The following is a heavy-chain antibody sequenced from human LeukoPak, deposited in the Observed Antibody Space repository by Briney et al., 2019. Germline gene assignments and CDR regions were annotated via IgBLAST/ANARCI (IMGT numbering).Heavy chain of an antibody. D-gene: IGHD5-18*01. Sequence: GGSLRFSCAASGFTFSSYAMHWVRQAPGKGLEWVAVISYDGSNKYYADSVKGRFTISRDNSKNTLYLQMNSLRAEDTAVYYCARDRDLYSYGTGTYFDYWGQGTLVTVSS. V-gene: IGHV3-30*04. J-gene: IGHJ4*02. CDR1: GFTFSSYA. CDR2: ISYDGSNK. CDR3: ARDRDLYSYGTGTYFDY.